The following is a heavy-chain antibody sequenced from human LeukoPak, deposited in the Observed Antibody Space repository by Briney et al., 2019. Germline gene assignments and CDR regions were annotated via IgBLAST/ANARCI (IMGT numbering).Heavy chain of an antibody. Sequence: ASETPSLTCTVSGNSFGDYYWSWIRQPAGKGLEWIGRIYTSGSTTYNPSLKSRVTMSVDTSKSQFSLNLMSVTAADTAVYYCTRDTGTTGEVKFDPWGQGTLVTVSS. D-gene: IGHD4-17*01. V-gene: IGHV4-4*07. CDR1: GNSFGDYY. CDR2: IYTSGST. CDR3: TRDTGTTGEVKFDP. J-gene: IGHJ5*02.